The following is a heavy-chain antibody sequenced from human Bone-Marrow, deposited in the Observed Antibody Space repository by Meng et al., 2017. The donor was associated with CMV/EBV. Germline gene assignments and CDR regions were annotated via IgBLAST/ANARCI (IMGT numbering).Heavy chain of an antibody. CDR2: IYWNDDK. V-gene: IGHV2-5*01. CDR3: AHTNSYGYGDWFDP. CDR1: GFSLSTSGVG. D-gene: IGHD5-18*01. Sequence: SGFSLSTSGVGVGWIRQPPGKALEWLALIYWNDDKRYTPSLKSRLTITKDTSKNQVALTMTNMDPVDTATYYCAHTNSYGYGDWFDPWGQGTLVTVSS. J-gene: IGHJ5*02.